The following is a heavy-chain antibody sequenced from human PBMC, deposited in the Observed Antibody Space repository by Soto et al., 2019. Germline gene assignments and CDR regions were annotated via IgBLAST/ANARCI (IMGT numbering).Heavy chain of an antibody. J-gene: IGHJ6*02. CDR2: IYYSGST. CDR3: ARAAGATVYGMDV. V-gene: IGHV4-61*01. Sequence: KPSETLSLTCTVSGGSVSSGSYYWSWIRQPPGKGLEWIGYIYYSGSTNYNPSLKSRVTISVDTSKNQFPLKLSSVTAADTAVYYCARAAGATVYGMDVWGQGTTVTVSS. D-gene: IGHD1-26*01. CDR1: GGSVSSGSYY.